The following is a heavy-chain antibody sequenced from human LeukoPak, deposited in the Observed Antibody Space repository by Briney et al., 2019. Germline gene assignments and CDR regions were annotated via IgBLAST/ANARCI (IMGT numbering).Heavy chain of an antibody. V-gene: IGHV1-18*04. CDR1: GYTFTGYY. D-gene: IGHD6-13*01. J-gene: IGHJ3*01. CDR2: ISAYNGNT. CDR3: AREEGAPIAAANV. Sequence: ASVTVSCKASGYTFTGYYMHWVRQAPGQGLEWMGWISAYNGNTNYAQKFQGRVTMTTDTSTSTAYMELRSLRSDDTAVYYCAREEGAPIAAANVWGLGTMVTVSS.